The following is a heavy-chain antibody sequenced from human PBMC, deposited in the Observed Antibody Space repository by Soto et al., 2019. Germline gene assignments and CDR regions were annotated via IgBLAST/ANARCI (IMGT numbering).Heavy chain of an antibody. V-gene: IGHV3-30-3*01. CDR3: ARAVDAAMDPLDY. J-gene: IGHJ4*02. Sequence: GGALRLSCAASGFDFRNYAMHWVRQSPGKGPEWVAITSDDGDIQYYADSVKGRFTISRDNSKNTLYLQMTSLRSEDAAVYFCARAVDAAMDPLDYWGQGTLVTVSS. D-gene: IGHD5-18*01. CDR2: TSDDGDIQ. CDR1: GFDFRNYA.